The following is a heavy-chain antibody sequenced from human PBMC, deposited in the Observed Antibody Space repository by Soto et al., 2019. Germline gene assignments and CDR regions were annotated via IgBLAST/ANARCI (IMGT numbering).Heavy chain of an antibody. CDR1: GFTFSDYY. J-gene: IGHJ5*02. V-gene: IGHV3-11*01. D-gene: IGHD3-10*01. CDR2: ISSSGSTI. CDR3: ARDYYGSGSYNWFDP. Sequence: GGSLRLSCAASGFTFSDYYMSWMRQAPGKGLEWVSYISSSGSTIYYADSVKGRFTISRDNAKNSLYLQMNSLRAEDTAVYYCARDYYGSGSYNWFDPWGQGTLVTVSS.